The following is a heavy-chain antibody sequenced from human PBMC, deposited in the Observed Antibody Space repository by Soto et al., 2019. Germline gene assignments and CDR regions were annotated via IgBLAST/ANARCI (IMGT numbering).Heavy chain of an antibody. CDR2: ISGSGSST. CDR1: GFTFSNYA. D-gene: IGHD2-15*01. Sequence: EVQLLESGGGLVKPGGSLRLSCAASGFTFSNYAMNWVRQAPGKGLEWVSVISGSGSSTYYADSVKGRFSISRDHSKNTLYLQMSSLRADDTAVYYCARRSPSWAFDIWGQGTMVTVSS. CDR3: ARRSPSWAFDI. V-gene: IGHV3-23*01. J-gene: IGHJ3*02.